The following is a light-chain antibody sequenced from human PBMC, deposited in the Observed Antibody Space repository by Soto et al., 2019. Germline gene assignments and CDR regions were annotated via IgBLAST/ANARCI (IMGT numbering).Light chain of an antibody. CDR2: DAS. CDR3: QQYLSLPVT. Sequence: EVVLTQSPGTLSLSPGERATLSCRASQTVTSNYLAWYQQKPGQAPRLLIYDASSRATDIPARFSGSGSGTDFTLTISRLEPEDFALYYCQQYLSLPVTFGQGTRLEI. CDR1: QTVTSNY. V-gene: IGKV3-20*01. J-gene: IGKJ2*01.